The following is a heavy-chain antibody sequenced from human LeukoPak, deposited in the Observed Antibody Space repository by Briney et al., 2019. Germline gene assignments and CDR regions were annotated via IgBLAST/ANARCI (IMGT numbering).Heavy chain of an antibody. CDR2: INHSGST. V-gene: IGHV4-34*01. Sequence: SETLSLTCAVYGGSFSGYYWSWIRQPPGKGLEWIGEINHSGSTNYNPSLKSRVTISVDTSKNQFSLKLSSVTAADTAVYYCASRVAVTMVRGVPSFFDYWGQGTLVTVSS. CDR1: GGSFSGYY. J-gene: IGHJ4*02. CDR3: ASRVAVTMVRGVPSFFDY. D-gene: IGHD3-10*01.